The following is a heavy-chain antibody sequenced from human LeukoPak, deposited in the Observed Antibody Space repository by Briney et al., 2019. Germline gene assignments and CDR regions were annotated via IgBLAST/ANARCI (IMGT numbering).Heavy chain of an antibody. CDR2: ISGSGGST. CDR1: GFNFSNYA. Sequence: GGSLRLSCAASGFNFSNYAMSWVRQAPGKGLEWVSAISGSGGSTYYADSVRGRFTISRDNSRNTLYLQMNSLRAEDTAVYYCARDSRGWSASGISFDYWGQGTLVTVSS. V-gene: IGHV3-23*01. CDR3: ARDSRGWSASGISFDY. D-gene: IGHD2-15*01. J-gene: IGHJ4*02.